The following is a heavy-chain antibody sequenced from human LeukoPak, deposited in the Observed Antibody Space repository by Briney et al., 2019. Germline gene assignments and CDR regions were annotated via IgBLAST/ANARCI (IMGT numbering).Heavy chain of an antibody. CDR3: ARGGDYGDLRYFDY. V-gene: IGHV4-59*01. D-gene: IGHD4-17*01. Sequence: SETLSLSCTVSGGSINNYYWSWIRQPPGKGLEWIGYIYYRGSTNYNPSLKSRVTFSVDTSKNQFSLKLNSVTAADTAVYYCARGGDYGDLRYFDYWGQGTLVTVSS. CDR2: IYYRGST. J-gene: IGHJ4*02. CDR1: GGSINNYY.